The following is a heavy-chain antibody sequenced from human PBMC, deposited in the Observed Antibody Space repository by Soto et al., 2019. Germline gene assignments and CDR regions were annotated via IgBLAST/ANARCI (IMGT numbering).Heavy chain of an antibody. Sequence: PGESLKISCHGSGYNFGAYWIGWVRQMPGKGLEWMGIIFPGDSDTRYRPSFQGQVTISVDRSINTAYLQWSSLKASDTAMYFCARGGIIVTPPDYWGQGPQVTVSS. V-gene: IGHV5-51*01. CDR1: GYNFGAYW. D-gene: IGHD2-15*01. CDR3: ARGGIIVTPPDY. CDR2: IFPGDSDT. J-gene: IGHJ4*02.